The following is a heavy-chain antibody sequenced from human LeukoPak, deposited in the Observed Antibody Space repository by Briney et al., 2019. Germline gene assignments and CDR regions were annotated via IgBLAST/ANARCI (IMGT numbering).Heavy chain of an antibody. CDR1: GYTFTTYY. J-gene: IGHJ4*02. CDR2: INPSSGST. Sequence: ASVKVSCKASGYTFTTYYMQWVRQAPGQGLEWMGIINPSSGSTSYAQKFQDRVKMTRDTSRSTVYMELSSLRSEDTAVYYCARRAGDHYYFDYWGQGTLVTVSS. V-gene: IGHV1-46*01. CDR3: ARRAGDHYYFDY. D-gene: IGHD7-27*01.